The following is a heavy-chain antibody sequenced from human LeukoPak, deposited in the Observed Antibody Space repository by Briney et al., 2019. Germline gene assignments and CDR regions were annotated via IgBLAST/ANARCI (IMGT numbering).Heavy chain of an antibody. J-gene: IGHJ5*02. V-gene: IGHV4-38-2*02. CDR1: GGSISSYY. Sequence: SETLSLTCTVSGGSISSYYWSWIRQPPGKGLEWIGSIYHSGSTYYNPSLKGRVTISVDTSKNQFSLRLSSVTAADTAVYYCAREEEGCFDPWGPGNPGHRLL. CDR3: AREEEGCFDP. CDR2: IYHSGST.